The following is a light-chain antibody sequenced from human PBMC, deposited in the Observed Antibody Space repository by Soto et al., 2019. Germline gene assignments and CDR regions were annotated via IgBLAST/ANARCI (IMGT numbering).Light chain of an antibody. V-gene: IGKV3-15*01. Sequence: EIGMTQSPATLSVSPGERATLSCRASQNVSSNLAWYQQTPGQAPRLLIYGASTRATGIPARFSGSGSGTEFALTISSLQSEDFAVYYCQQYNNWPPITFGQGTRLEIK. J-gene: IGKJ5*01. CDR1: QNVSSN. CDR2: GAS. CDR3: QQYNNWPPIT.